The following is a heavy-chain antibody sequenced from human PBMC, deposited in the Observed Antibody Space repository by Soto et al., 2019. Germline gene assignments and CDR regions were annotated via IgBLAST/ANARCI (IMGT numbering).Heavy chain of an antibody. Sequence: SGALSVPCAVSGCSISSSNWWSWVRQPPGKGLEWIGEIYHSGSTNYNPSLKSRVTISVDKSKNQFSLKLSSVTAADTAVYYCARGQGYSYGHFDYWGQGTLVTVSS. CDR2: IYHSGST. CDR3: ARGQGYSYGHFDY. V-gene: IGHV4-4*02. CDR1: GCSISSSNW. D-gene: IGHD5-18*01. J-gene: IGHJ4*02.